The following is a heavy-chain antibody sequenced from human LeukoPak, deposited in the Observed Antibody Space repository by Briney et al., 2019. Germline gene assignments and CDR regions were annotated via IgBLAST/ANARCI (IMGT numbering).Heavy chain of an antibody. Sequence: ASVKVSCKASGGIFSSYTFSWVRQAPGQGLEWMGGIIPIFGTTNYAQKFQDRVTITADESTSTAYMELRSLRSEDTAVYYCAREPGGSGTQIAGYFQYWGQGTLVTVSS. CDR1: GGIFSSYT. CDR2: IIPIFGTT. J-gene: IGHJ1*01. CDR3: AREPGGSGTQIAGYFQY. V-gene: IGHV1-69*13. D-gene: IGHD3-10*01.